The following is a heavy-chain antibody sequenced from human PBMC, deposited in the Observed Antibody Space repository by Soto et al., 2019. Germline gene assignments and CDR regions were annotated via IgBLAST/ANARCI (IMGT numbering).Heavy chain of an antibody. CDR2: IYHSGTS. CDR3: ARTMVRGIIPIWFDP. D-gene: IGHD3-10*01. Sequence: SETRSLTCSFSGDSIISGGYSWSCILQPPGKGLEWIGYIYHSGTSYYNPSLKSRITMSLDRSENQFSLKLNSVTAADTAVYFCARTMVRGIIPIWFDPWGQGALVTVS. V-gene: IGHV4-30-2*01. J-gene: IGHJ5*02. CDR1: GDSIISGGYS.